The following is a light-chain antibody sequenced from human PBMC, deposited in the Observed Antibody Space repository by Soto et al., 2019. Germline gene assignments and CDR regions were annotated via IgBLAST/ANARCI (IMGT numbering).Light chain of an antibody. Sequence: DIQMTQSPSSLSASVGDRVTITCRASQEISNHLAWFQQKPGKPPKSLIYDASSLQSGVPSKFSGSGSGTDFTLTISSLQPDDFATYYCQQYHNYPVTFGGGTKVEIK. CDR3: QQYHNYPVT. J-gene: IGKJ4*01. CDR1: QEISNH. V-gene: IGKV1-16*02. CDR2: DAS.